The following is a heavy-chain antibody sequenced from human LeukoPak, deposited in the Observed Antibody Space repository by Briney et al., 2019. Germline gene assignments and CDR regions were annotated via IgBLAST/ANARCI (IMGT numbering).Heavy chain of an antibody. V-gene: IGHV3-74*01. Sequence: SGGSLRLSCAASGFTFSSYWMHWVRHAPGKGLVWVSRIKSDGSITSYADSVKGRVTISRDNAKNTLYLQMNSLRAEDTAVYYCARSDWFDPWGQGTLVIVSS. D-gene: IGHD2-21*01. CDR3: ARSDWFDP. J-gene: IGHJ5*02. CDR2: IKSDGSIT. CDR1: GFTFSSYW.